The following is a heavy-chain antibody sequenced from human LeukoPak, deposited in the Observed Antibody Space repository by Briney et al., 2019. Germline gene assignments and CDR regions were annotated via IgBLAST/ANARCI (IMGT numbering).Heavy chain of an antibody. CDR1: GGSLSSYY. D-gene: IGHD1-26*01. Sequence: SETLSLTCTVSGGSLSSYYWSWIRQPPGKGLEWIGYIYYSGSTNYNPSLKSRVTISVDTSKNQFSLKLSSVTAADTAVYYCARTVGSGYLDYWGQGTLVTVSS. V-gene: IGHV4-59*08. J-gene: IGHJ4*02. CDR2: IYYSGST. CDR3: ARTVGSGYLDY.